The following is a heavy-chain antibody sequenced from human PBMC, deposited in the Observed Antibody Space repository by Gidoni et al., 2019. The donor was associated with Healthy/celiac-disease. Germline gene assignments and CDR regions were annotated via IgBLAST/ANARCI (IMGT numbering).Heavy chain of an antibody. CDR2: INHSGST. J-gene: IGHJ5*02. D-gene: IGHD4-17*01. CDR1: GGSFSGYY. V-gene: IGHV4-34*01. Sequence: QVQLQQWGAGLLKPSETLSLTCAVYGGSFSGYYWSWIRQPPGKGLEWIGEINHSGSTNYNPSLKSRVTISVDTSKNQFSLKLSSVTAADTAVYYCARGGRNDYGGTWDPNWFDPWGQGTLVTVSS. CDR3: ARGGRNDYGGTWDPNWFDP.